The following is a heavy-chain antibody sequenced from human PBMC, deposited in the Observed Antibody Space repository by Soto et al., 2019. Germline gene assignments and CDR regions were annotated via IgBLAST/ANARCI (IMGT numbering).Heavy chain of an antibody. CDR2: VHFDGSST. Sequence: EVQLVESGGCFVQPGGSLRLSCAASGFNFSAFWMHWVRQAPGKGPVWISRVHFDGSSTAYADSVRGPFTISRDNAKKTIYLQMESLRVEDTAIYYCTRDYYERGPVYYRDFGMDVWGQGTTVTVS. CDR3: TRDYYERGPVYYRDFGMDV. J-gene: IGHJ6*02. CDR1: GFNFSAFW. D-gene: IGHD3-22*01. V-gene: IGHV3-74*01.